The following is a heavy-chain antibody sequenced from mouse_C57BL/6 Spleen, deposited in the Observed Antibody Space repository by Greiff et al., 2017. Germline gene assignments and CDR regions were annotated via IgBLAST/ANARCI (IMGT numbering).Heavy chain of an antibody. D-gene: IGHD1-2*01. V-gene: IGHV3-8*01. CDR3: ARGLRPWYFDV. J-gene: IGHJ1*03. Sequence: EVKLVESGPGLAKPSQTLSLTCSVTGYSITSDYWNWIRKFPGNKLEYMGYISYSGSTYYNPSPKSRISITRDTSKNQYYLQLHSVTTEDTAKDYGARGLRPWYFDVWGTGTTVTVSS. CDR1: GYSITSDY. CDR2: ISYSGST.